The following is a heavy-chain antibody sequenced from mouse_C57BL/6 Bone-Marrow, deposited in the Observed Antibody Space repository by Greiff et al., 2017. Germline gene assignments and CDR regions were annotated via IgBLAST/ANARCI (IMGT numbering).Heavy chain of an antibody. CDR3: ARTDGFAY. J-gene: IGHJ3*01. V-gene: IGHV5-17*01. CDR1: GFTFSDYG. Sequence: EVMLVQSGAGLVKPGGSLKLSCAASGFTFSDYGMHWVRQAPEQGLEWVAYISSGSSTIYYAATVKGRFTISRDNAKNTLFLQMTSLRSEDTAMYYCARTDGFAYWGQGTLVTVSA. CDR2: ISSGSSTI.